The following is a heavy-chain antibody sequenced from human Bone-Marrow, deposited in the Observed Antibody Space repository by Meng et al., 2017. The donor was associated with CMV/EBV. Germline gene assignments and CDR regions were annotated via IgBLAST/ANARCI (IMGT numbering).Heavy chain of an antibody. Sequence: GESLKISCAASGFTFSSYAMHWVRQAPGKGLEWVAVISYDGSNKYYADSVKGRFTISRDNSKNTLYLQMNSLRAEDTAVYYCARQMVVVVPAAIQALDYWAKGTLVTVSS. V-gene: IGHV3-30*04. CDR1: GFTFSSYA. CDR3: ARQMVVVVPAAIQALDY. J-gene: IGHJ4*02. CDR2: ISYDGSNK. D-gene: IGHD2-2*02.